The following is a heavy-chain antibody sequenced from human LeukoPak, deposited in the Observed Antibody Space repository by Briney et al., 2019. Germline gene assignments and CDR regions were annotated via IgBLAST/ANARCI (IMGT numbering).Heavy chain of an antibody. CDR3: AKGSSSWYESWFDP. CDR2: ISGSGGST. CDR1: GFTFSSYA. Sequence: GGSLRLSCAASGFTFSSYAMSWVRQAQGKGLEWVSAISGSGGSTYYADSVKGRFTISRDNSKNTLYLQMNSLRAEDTAVYYCAKGSSSWYESWFDPWGQGTLVTVSS. V-gene: IGHV3-23*01. J-gene: IGHJ5*02. D-gene: IGHD6-13*01.